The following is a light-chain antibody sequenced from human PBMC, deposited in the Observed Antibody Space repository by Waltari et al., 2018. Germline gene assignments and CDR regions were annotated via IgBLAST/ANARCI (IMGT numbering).Light chain of an antibody. CDR1: HSISNY. J-gene: IGKJ2*01. CDR2: AAS. Sequence: DIQMTQSPSSLSASVGDRVTITCRASHSISNYLNWYQQKPGKAPNLLIYAASSLQSGVPSRFSGSGSGTDFTLTISSLQPEDFATYYCQQSYSTPLYTFGQGTKLEIK. CDR3: QQSYSTPLYT. V-gene: IGKV1-39*01.